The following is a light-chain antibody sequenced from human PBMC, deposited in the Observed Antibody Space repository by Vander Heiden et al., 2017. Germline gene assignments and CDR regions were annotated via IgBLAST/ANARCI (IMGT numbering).Light chain of an antibody. CDR2: GAS. Sequence: EIVLTQSPGTLSLSPGESATLSCRASQSVSNSFLAWYQLKPGQAPKVLTYGASTRATGIPDRFSGSGSGTDFTLTISRLEPEDIAVYYCQQDCGSPRTFGQGTKVEIK. J-gene: IGKJ1*01. CDR1: QSVSNSF. V-gene: IGKV3-20*01. CDR3: QQDCGSPRT.